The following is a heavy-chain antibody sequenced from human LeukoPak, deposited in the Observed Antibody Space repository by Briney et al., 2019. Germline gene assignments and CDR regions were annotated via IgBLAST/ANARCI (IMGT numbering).Heavy chain of an antibody. V-gene: IGHV3-53*04. CDR1: GFTVSTNC. J-gene: IGHJ4*02. D-gene: IGHD5-18*01. Sequence: GGSLRLSCAASGFTVSTNCMTWVRQAPGKGLEWVSTIYNGGATYYSDSVVGRFTISRHNYRNTLYLQMNSLRAEDTAVYYCARVDTVMAYYFDLWGQGTLVTVSS. CDR3: ARVDTVMAYYFDL. CDR2: IYNGGAT.